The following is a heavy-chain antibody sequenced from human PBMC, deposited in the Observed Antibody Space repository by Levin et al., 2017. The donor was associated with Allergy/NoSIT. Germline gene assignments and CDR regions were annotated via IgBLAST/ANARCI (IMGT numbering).Heavy chain of an antibody. CDR3: ATTHSGSCFDY. J-gene: IGHJ4*02. V-gene: IGHV3-72*01. CDR1: GFTFSDHY. CDR2: TRNKARSYTT. Sequence: LSLTCAASGFTFSDHYMDWVRQAPGKGLEWVGRTRNKARSYTTEYAASVKGRFTISRDDSKNSLYLQMSSLKAEDTAVYYCATTHSGSCFDYWGQGTLVTVSS.